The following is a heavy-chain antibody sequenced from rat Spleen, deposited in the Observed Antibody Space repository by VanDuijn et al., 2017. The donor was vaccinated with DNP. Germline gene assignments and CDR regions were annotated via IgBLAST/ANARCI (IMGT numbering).Heavy chain of an antibody. CDR3: ATEDYGYPFDY. CDR2: IIYDGGGT. CDR1: GYTFSDYN. D-gene: IGHD1-7*01. J-gene: IGHJ2*01. Sequence: EVQLVESGGGLLQPGRSLKLSCAASGYTFSDYNMAWVRQAPKKGLEWVATIIYDGGGTYYRDSVKGRFTISRDNAKSNLYLQMDSLRFEDTATYYCATEDYGYPFDYWGQGVMVTVSS. V-gene: IGHV5S10*01.